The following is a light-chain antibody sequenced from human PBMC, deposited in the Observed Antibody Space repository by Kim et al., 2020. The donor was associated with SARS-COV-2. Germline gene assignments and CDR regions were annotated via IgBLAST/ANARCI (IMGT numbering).Light chain of an antibody. CDR3: QQYDNWPPST. CDR2: GAS. CDR1: QSVRTK. V-gene: IGKV3D-15*01. J-gene: IGKJ5*01. Sequence: DIVMTKSPATLSVSPGERATLSCRASQSVRTKLAWYQQKPGQAPRLLIYGASTRATGIPARFSGSGCETDFTLTINNLQSEDFAVYFCQQYDNWPPSTFGQGTRLLIK.